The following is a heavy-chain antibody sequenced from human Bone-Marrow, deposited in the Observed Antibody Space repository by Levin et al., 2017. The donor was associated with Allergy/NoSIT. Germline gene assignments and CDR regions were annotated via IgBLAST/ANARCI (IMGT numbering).Heavy chain of an antibody. CDR3: ARASVVSPKD. CDR2: ISTTGTII. V-gene: IGHV3-11*01. J-gene: IGHJ4*02. CDR1: GFTFSDSY. Sequence: GGSLRLSCAASGFTFSDSYMSWIRQAPGKGLEWISYISTTGTIISYADSVKGRFTVFRDNAKKFVFLQMNSLRVEDTAVYFCARASVVSPKDWGQGTQVTVSS. D-gene: IGHD3-10*01.